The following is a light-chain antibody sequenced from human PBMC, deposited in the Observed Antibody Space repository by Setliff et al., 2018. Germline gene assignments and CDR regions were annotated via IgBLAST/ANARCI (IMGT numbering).Light chain of an antibody. V-gene: IGKV1-39*01. J-gene: IGKJ2*01. CDR3: QQSYSNFHT. CDR1: QTISTY. Sequence: DIQMTQSPSSLSASVGDRVTITCRASQTISTYLNWYQQKPGKAPKLLIYAASSLQSGVPSRFSGSGSGTDFTLTISSLQPEDFAAYYCQQSYSNFHTFGQGTKVDIK. CDR2: AAS.